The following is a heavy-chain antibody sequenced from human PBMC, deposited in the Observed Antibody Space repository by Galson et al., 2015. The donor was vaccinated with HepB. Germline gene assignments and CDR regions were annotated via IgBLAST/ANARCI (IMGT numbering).Heavy chain of an antibody. Sequence: SLRLSCADSGFTFSSYGMHWVRQAPGKGLEWVAVISYDGSNKYYADSVKGRFTISRDNSKNTLYLQMNSLRAEDTAVYYCAKDHTPFWGVVVVAAALDYWGQGTLVTVSS. J-gene: IGHJ4*02. CDR2: ISYDGSNK. D-gene: IGHD2-15*01. CDR1: GFTFSSYG. V-gene: IGHV3-30*18. CDR3: AKDHTPFWGVVVVAAALDY.